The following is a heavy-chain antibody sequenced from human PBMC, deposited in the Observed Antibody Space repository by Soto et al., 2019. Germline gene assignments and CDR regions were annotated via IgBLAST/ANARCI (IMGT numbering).Heavy chain of an antibody. CDR3: ARDRGTGSKHNWLDP. Sequence: PSEIMCLTCSVSGYYVTSSDYYWTWNRKPPGKGLEWIGSIFNSELTHYNPSLRSRVSLSLDTSKNQLSLNLSSVTAADTVVYFCARDRGTGSKHNWLDPWGQGTLVTVSS. J-gene: IGHJ5*02. D-gene: IGHD3-10*01. CDR1: GYYVTSSDYY. CDR2: IFNSELT. V-gene: IGHV4-61*08.